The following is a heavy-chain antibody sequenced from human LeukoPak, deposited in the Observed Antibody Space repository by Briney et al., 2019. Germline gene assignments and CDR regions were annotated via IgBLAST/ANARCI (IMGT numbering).Heavy chain of an antibody. CDR2: NNGDGGTT. CDR1: GFSLSGYW. Sequence: GGSLRLSCVASGFSLSGYWMYWVRQAPGKGLMYISRNNGDGGTTNYADVVKGRFTVSRDNVKNTLYLQMNSLRVEDTAVYYCARDPRNVGLAPWGQGTLVTVSS. J-gene: IGHJ5*02. CDR3: ARDPRNVGLAP. D-gene: IGHD2-15*01. V-gene: IGHV3-74*01.